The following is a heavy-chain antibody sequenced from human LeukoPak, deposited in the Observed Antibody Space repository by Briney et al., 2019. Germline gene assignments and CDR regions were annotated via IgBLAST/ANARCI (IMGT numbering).Heavy chain of an antibody. CDR1: SGSISTYY. Sequence: SETLSLTCTVSSGSISTYYWSWIRQPPGKGLEWIGYIYHNGNTNYNPSLKSRVTMSVDTSKNQFSLKLSSVTAADTAVYYCAGMGWLGQLFDPWGKGTTVTISS. J-gene: IGHJ6*04. D-gene: IGHD5-12*01. CDR2: IYHNGNT. CDR3: AGMGWLGQLFDP. V-gene: IGHV4-59*12.